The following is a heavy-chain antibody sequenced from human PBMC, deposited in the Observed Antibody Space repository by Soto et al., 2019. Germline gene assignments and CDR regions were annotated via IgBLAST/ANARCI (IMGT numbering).Heavy chain of an antibody. CDR1: GFTFSSYW. Sequence: VGSLRLSCAASGFTFSSYWMSWVRQAPGKGLEWVANIKQDGSEKYYVDSVKGRFTISRDNAKNSLYLQMNSLRAEDTAVYYCTRDSWKYCSSTSCYGGDYWGQGTLVTVSS. V-gene: IGHV3-7*03. D-gene: IGHD2-2*01. CDR3: TRDSWKYCSSTSCYGGDY. CDR2: IKQDGSEK. J-gene: IGHJ4*02.